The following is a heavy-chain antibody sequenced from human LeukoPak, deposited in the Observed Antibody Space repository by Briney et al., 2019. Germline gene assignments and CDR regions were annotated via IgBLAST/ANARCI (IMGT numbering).Heavy chain of an antibody. J-gene: IGHJ4*02. Sequence: GGSLRLSCAASGFTVITNDMTWVRQAPGKGLEWVSAISGSGGSTYYADSVKGRFTISRDNSKNTLYLQMNSLRAEDTAVYYCAKDLKYYYDSSGYSDYWGQGTLVTVSS. D-gene: IGHD3-22*01. CDR1: GFTVITND. CDR2: ISGSGGST. CDR3: AKDLKYYYDSSGYSDY. V-gene: IGHV3-23*01.